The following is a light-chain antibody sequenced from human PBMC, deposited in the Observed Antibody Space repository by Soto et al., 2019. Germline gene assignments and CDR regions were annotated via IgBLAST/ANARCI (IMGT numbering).Light chain of an antibody. CDR3: CSYAGSYSQVV. CDR1: SRDVGGYNY. CDR2: DVS. V-gene: IGLV2-11*01. Sequence: QSALTQPRSVSGSPGQSVTISCTGISRDVGGYNYVSWYQQHPGKAPKLMISDVSKRPSGVPDRFSGSKSGNTASLTISGLQAEDEADYYCCSYAGSYSQVVFCGGTKLTVL. J-gene: IGLJ2*01.